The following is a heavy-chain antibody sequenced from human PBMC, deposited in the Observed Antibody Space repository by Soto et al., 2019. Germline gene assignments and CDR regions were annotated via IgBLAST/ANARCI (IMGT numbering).Heavy chain of an antibody. V-gene: IGHV1-69*01. J-gene: IGHJ5*02. D-gene: IGHD5-18*01. CDR3: ARDPNLGGTSYGRHWFAP. CDR2: IIPIFGTA. CDR1: GGTFSSYA. Sequence: QLKLVQSGAEVKKPGSSVKVSCKASGGTFSSYAVNWVRQAPGQGLEWMGAIIPIFGTATYAQKFQGRVTLTADESTVTDYVELSSLRSEDTALYDCARDPNLGGTSYGRHWFAPWGQGTPVTVSS.